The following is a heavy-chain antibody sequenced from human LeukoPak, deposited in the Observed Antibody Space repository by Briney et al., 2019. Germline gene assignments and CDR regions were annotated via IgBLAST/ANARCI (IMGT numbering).Heavy chain of an antibody. CDR1: GFTFSSYA. D-gene: IGHD6-13*01. Sequence: PGGSLRLSCAASGFTFSSYAMSWVRQAPGKGLEWVAVISYDGSNKYYADSVKGRFTISRDNSKNTLYLQMNSLRAEDTAVYYCAKDYYSSSWLFDYWGQGTLVTVSS. J-gene: IGHJ4*02. V-gene: IGHV3-30*18. CDR3: AKDYYSSSWLFDY. CDR2: ISYDGSNK.